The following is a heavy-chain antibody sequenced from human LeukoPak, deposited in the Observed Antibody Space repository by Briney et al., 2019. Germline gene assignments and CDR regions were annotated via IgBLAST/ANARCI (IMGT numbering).Heavy chain of an antibody. CDR2: IYCSGNT. Sequence: SETLSLTCTVSGGSMNTYYWSWIRQPPGKGLEWIGCIYCSGNTNNSPSLKSRVTISVDTSKNQFSLSLTSVTAADTAVYYCVRHRTGTTADYWGQGTLVTVSS. D-gene: IGHD1-7*01. CDR3: VRHRTGTTADY. V-gene: IGHV4-59*08. CDR1: GGSMNTYY. J-gene: IGHJ4*02.